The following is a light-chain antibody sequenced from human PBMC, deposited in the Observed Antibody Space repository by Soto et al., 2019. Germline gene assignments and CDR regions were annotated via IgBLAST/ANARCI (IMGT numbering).Light chain of an antibody. CDR2: KAS. Sequence: IRLTHAPFPLYGFVSGRVTSTYRASQTISSWLAWYQQKPGKAPKLMIYKASTLKSGVPSRFSGSGSGTEFTLTISSLQPDDFATYYCQHYNSYSWALGQGTKVDIK. CDR3: QHYNSYSWA. CDR1: QTISSW. J-gene: IGKJ1*01. V-gene: IGKV1-5*03.